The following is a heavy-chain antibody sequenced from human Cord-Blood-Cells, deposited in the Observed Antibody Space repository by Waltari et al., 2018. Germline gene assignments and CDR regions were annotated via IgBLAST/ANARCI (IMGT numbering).Heavy chain of an antibody. D-gene: IGHD3-22*01. CDR1: GGTFSSYA. V-gene: IGHV1-69*01. CDR2: IIPIFGTA. CDR3: ARLGPEDSPFLNWFDP. Sequence: QVQLVQSGAEVKKPGSSVKVSCKASGGTFSSYAISWVRQAPGQGLEWMGGIIPIFGTANYAQKFQGRVTITADESTRTAYMELSSLRSEDTAVYYCARLGPEDSPFLNWFDPWGQGTLVTVSS. J-gene: IGHJ5*02.